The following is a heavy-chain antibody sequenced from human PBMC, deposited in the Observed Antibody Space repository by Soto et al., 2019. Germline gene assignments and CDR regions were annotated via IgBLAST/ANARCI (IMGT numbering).Heavy chain of an antibody. Sequence: SETLSLTCAVYGGSFGGYSWSWIRQPPGTGLEWIGEINRSGSTNYNPSLKSRVTISVDTSKNQFSLKLSSVSAADTAVYYCARGKGDNVRGVMCLDYWGQGMLVTSPQ. D-gene: IGHD3-10*01. J-gene: IGHJ4*02. V-gene: IGHV4-34*01. CDR1: GGSFGGYS. CDR3: ARGKGDNVRGVMCLDY. CDR2: INRSGST.